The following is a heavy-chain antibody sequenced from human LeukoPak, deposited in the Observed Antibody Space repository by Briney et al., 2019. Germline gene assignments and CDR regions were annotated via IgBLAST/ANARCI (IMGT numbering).Heavy chain of an antibody. V-gene: IGHV3-23*01. J-gene: IGHJ4*02. CDR2: ISGTGGST. CDR1: GFTFNKYA. CDR3: AKLSGTSYSWGYFDY. Sequence: GGSLTLSCAASGFTFNKYAMNWVRQPPGKGLEWVSSISGTGGSTYYADSVKGRLTTSRDNSKNTLYLQMNSLRAEDTAVYYCAKLSGTSYSWGYFDYWGQDTLVTVSS. D-gene: IGHD2-2*01.